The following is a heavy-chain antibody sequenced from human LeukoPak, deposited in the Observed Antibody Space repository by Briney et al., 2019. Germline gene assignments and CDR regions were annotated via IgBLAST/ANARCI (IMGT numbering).Heavy chain of an antibody. V-gene: IGHV1-18*01. CDR1: GYTFTSYG. D-gene: IGHD6-19*01. J-gene: IGHJ5*02. CDR3: ARDNTLSAVAGMRVVDP. Sequence: ASVKVSCKASGYTFTSYGISWVRQAPGQGLEWMGWISAYNGNTNYAQKLQGRVTMTTDTSTSTAYMELRSLRSDDTAVYYCARDNTLSAVAGMRVVDPWGQGTLVTVSS. CDR2: ISAYNGNT.